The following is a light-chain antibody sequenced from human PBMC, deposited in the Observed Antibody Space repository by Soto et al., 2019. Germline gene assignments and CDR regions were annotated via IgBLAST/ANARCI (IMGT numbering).Light chain of an antibody. J-gene: IGKJ4*01. CDR2: AAS. CDR3: QQYDSYSPLT. V-gene: IGKV1-5*01. CDR1: QDIGDW. Sequence: DIQMTQSPSSVSASVGDRVSITCRASQDIGDWLAWYQQKPGKAPKLLVYAASSLEGGVPSRFSGSGSGTAFTLTISSLQPDDFATYYCQQYDSYSPLTFGGGTKVDIK.